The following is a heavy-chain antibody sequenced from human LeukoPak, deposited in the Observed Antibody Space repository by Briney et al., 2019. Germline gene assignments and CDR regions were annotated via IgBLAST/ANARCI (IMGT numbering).Heavy chain of an antibody. D-gene: IGHD5-18*01. CDR2: INQDGSDK. Sequence: PGGSLRLSCAASGFTLSSYWMTWVRQAPGKGLEWVANINQDGSDKNYVDSVRGRFTISRDKAKNSLYLQMNSLRAEDTAVYYCARDAVDTANAVWGQGTTVTVSS. CDR1: GFTLSSYW. V-gene: IGHV3-7*01. CDR3: ARDAVDTANAV. J-gene: IGHJ6*02.